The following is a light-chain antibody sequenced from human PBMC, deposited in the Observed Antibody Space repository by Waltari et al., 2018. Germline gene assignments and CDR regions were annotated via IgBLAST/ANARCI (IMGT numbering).Light chain of an antibody. V-gene: IGKV1-39*01. J-gene: IGKJ5*01. CDR2: AAS. Sequence: IQMTQSTSSLSASVGDRVTITCRASQPIVRYLNWYQQKPGKAPKLLIYAASTLQRGVPSRFSGSGSGTDFTLAINSVQPDDFATYFCQQTSSAPFTFGRGTRLDFK. CDR1: QPIVRY. CDR3: QQTSSAPFT.